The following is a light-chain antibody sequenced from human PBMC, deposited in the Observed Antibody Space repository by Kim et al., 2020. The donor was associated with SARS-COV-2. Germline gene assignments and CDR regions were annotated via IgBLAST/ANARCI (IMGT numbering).Light chain of an antibody. CDR3: QAWDSSHYV. CDR2: QDT. CDR1: KLGDKF. J-gene: IGLJ1*01. Sequence: VSPGQTASITCSGDKLGDKFACWYQQKPGQSPVLVIYQDTKRPSGIPERFSGSNSGNTATLTISGTQAMDEADYYCQAWDSSHYVFGTGTKVTVL. V-gene: IGLV3-1*01.